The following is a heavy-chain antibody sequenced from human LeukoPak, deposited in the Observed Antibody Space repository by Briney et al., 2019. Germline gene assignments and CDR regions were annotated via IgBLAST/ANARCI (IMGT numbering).Heavy chain of an antibody. J-gene: IGHJ4*02. CDR3: ARNLPAADY. CDR2: ISNTGSVI. V-gene: IGHV3-21*05. CDR1: GPTFSSHT. D-gene: IGHD2-2*01. Sequence: PGGSLRLSCAASGPTFSSHTMNWVRQAPGKGLEWISYISNTGSVIYYADSVKGRFTISRDNAKNSLYLQMNSLRAEDTAVYYCARNLPAADYWGQGTLVTVSS.